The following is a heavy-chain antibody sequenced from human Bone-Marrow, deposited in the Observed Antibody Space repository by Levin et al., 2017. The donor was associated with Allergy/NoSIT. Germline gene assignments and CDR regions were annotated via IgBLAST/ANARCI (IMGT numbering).Heavy chain of an antibody. V-gene: IGHV3-9*01. CDR1: GFTFDDFA. J-gene: IGHJ5*01. Sequence: PGGSLRLSCAAHGFTFDDFAMVWARQAPGKGLEWVSGISWNSGRITYAASVKGRFTISRDNAKNSLHLQMNSLRVEDTALYYCVKVASYDSRGYEWFDFWGQGTLVTVSS. D-gene: IGHD3-22*01. CDR3: VKVASYDSRGYEWFDF. CDR2: ISWNSGRI.